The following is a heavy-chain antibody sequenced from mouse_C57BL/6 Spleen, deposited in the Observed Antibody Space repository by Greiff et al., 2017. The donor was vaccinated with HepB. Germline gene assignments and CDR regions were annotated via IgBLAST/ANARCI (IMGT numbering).Heavy chain of an antibody. Sequence: VQLKESGGGLVQPGGSMKLSCAASGFTFSDAWMDWVRQSPEKGLEWVAEIRNKANNHATYYAESVKGRFTISRDDSKSSVYLQMNSLRAEDTGIYYCTSIYYDYDGYYYAMDYWGQGTSVTVSS. D-gene: IGHD2-4*01. CDR2: IRNKANNHAT. CDR3: TSIYYDYDGYYYAMDY. J-gene: IGHJ4*01. V-gene: IGHV6-6*01. CDR1: GFTFSDAW.